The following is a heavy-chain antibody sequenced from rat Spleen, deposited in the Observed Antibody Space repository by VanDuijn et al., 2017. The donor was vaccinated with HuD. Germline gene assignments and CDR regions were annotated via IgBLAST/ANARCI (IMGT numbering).Heavy chain of an antibody. D-gene: IGHD1-1*01. J-gene: IGHJ3*01. V-gene: IGHV5-22*01. CDR3: TRLYYSNWFAY. CDR2: ISFEGSST. Sequence: EVQLVKSGGGLVQPGRSLKLSCAASGLTVSDYYMAWVRQAPKKGLEWVASISFEGSSTYYRDPEKGRFTISRDNAKSTLYLQMDSLRSEDTATYYCTRLYYSNWFAYWGQGTLVTVSS. CDR1: GLTVSDYY.